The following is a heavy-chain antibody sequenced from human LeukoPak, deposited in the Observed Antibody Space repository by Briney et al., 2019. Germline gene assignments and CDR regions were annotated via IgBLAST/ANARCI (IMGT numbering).Heavy chain of an antibody. Sequence: SQTLSLTCTVSGGSISSGGYYWSWIRQHPGKGLEWIGYSYYSGSTYYNPSLKSRVTISVDTSKNQFSLKLSSVTAADTAVYYCARAGDYGDFPEFWYFDLWGRGTLVTVSS. CDR3: ARAGDYGDFPEFWYFDL. V-gene: IGHV4-31*03. CDR2: SYYSGST. D-gene: IGHD4-17*01. CDR1: GGSISSGGYY. J-gene: IGHJ2*01.